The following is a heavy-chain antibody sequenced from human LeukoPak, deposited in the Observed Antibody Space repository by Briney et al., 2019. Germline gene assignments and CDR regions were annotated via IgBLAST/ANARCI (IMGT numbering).Heavy chain of an antibody. Sequence: PGGSLRLSCVASGFTFSSYEMNWVRQAPGKGLEWDSYIRSSGSTIYYADSVKGRFTISRDNAKSSLYLQMNSLRAEDTAVYYCATKSTYYFDSGGYPTLDHWGQGTLVTVSS. CDR2: IRSSGSTI. D-gene: IGHD3-22*01. CDR1: GFTFSSYE. CDR3: ATKSTYYFDSGGYPTLDH. V-gene: IGHV3-48*03. J-gene: IGHJ4*02.